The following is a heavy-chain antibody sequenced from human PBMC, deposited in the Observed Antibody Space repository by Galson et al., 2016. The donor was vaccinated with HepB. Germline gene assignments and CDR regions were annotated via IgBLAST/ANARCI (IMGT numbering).Heavy chain of an antibody. V-gene: IGHV3-30*04. Sequence: SLRLSCAASGFTFSSYAMHWVRQAPGKGLEWVAVISYDGSNKNYADSVKGRFTISRDNSKNTLYLQMNSLRAADTAVYYCARDTQGQQLAPDYWGQGTLVTVSS. CDR1: GFTFSSYA. J-gene: IGHJ4*02. D-gene: IGHD6-13*01. CDR3: ARDTQGQQLAPDY. CDR2: ISYDGSNK.